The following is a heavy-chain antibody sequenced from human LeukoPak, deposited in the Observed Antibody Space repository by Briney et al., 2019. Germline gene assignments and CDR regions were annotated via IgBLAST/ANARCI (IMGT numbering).Heavy chain of an antibody. CDR1: GGTFNSNA. D-gene: IGHD6-13*01. CDR3: ARGRSGIPAVTYNWFDP. J-gene: IGHJ5*02. V-gene: IGHV1-69*05. Sequence: ASVKVSCKASGGTFNSNAFHWVRQAPGQGLEWMGGFIPIFGTTKYAQNFQGRVTITTDESTSTAYMELSRLRSEDTAVYYCARGRSGIPAVTYNWFDPWGQGTLVTVPS. CDR2: FIPIFGTT.